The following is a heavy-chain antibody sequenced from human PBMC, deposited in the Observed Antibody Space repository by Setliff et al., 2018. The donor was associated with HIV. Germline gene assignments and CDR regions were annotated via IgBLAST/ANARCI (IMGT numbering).Heavy chain of an antibody. CDR2: IYYSGST. CDR1: GASISSGGYY. Sequence: SETLSLTCTVSGASISSGGYYWSWIRQHPGKGLEWIGYIYYSGSTYYNPSLKGRVSMSVDTSENQFSLKLSSVTAADTAVYYCAGGLTILGGAFDLWGQGTMVTVSS. V-gene: IGHV4-31*03. D-gene: IGHD3-3*01. J-gene: IGHJ3*01. CDR3: AGGLTILGGAFDL.